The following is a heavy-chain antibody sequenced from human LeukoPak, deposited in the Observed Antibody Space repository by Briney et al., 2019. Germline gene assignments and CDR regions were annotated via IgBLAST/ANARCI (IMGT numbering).Heavy chain of an antibody. V-gene: IGHV1-69*13. J-gene: IGHJ5*02. Sequence: SVKVSCKASGGTFSSYAISWVRQAPGQGLEWMGVIIPIFGTANYAQKFQGRVTITADESTSTAYMELSSLRSEDTAVYYCARDLVRGVIMEDWFDPWGQGTLVTVSS. CDR3: ARDLVRGVIMEDWFDP. D-gene: IGHD3-10*01. CDR2: IIPIFGTA. CDR1: GGTFSSYA.